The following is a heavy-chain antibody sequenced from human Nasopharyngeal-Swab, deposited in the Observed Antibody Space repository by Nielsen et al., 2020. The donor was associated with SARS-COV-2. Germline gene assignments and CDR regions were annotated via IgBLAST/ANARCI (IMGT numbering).Heavy chain of an antibody. J-gene: IGHJ6*02. CDR1: GFILKNYA. Sequence: GESLKISCSASGFILKNYAMNWVRQAPGKGLEWVSAISGGSASTYYTDSVRGRFTISSDDSKNTLNLQMNNLKAEDTAIYYCAKDRDSGDDSAGYLLYYGMDVWGQGAPVTVSS. D-gene: IGHD5-12*01. CDR3: AKDRDSGDDSAGYLLYYGMDV. V-gene: IGHV3-23*01. CDR2: ISGGSAST.